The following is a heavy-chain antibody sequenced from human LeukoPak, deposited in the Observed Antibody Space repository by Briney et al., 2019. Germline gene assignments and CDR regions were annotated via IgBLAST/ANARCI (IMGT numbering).Heavy chain of an antibody. J-gene: IGHJ4*02. CDR3: GTPSGSFAPYSHDY. Sequence: SETLCLTCAVSGVSISSSSYYWGWIRPRPGKGLEWIGSIYCSGSTYYNPSLKSRVTISVDTSKTQFPLKLRSVTAADTAEYYCGTPSGSFAPYSHDYWGQGTLVTVS. D-gene: IGHD1-26*01. CDR1: GVSISSSSYY. CDR2: IYCSGST. V-gene: IGHV4-39*01.